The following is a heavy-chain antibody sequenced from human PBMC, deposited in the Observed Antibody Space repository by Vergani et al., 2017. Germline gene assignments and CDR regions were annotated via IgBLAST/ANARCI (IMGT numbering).Heavy chain of an antibody. CDR3: ARGYGSGWYP. CDR1: GGSFSGYY. CDR2: INHSGST. D-gene: IGHD6-19*01. J-gene: IGHJ5*02. Sequence: QVQLQQWGAGLLKPSETLSLTCAVYGGSFSGYYWSGIRQPPGKGLEWIGEINHSGSTNYNPSLKSRVTISVDTSKNQFSLKLSSVTAADTAVYYCARGYGSGWYPWGQGTLVTVSS. V-gene: IGHV4-34*01.